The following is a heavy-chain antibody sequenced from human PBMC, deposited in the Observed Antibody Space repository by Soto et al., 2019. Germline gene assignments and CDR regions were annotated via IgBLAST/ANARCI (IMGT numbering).Heavy chain of an antibody. J-gene: IGHJ4*02. CDR3: ARDHFNSSGDYLGTDY. CDR2: IYYSGST. D-gene: IGHD3-22*01. V-gene: IGHV4-31*03. Sequence: QVQLQESGPGLVKPSQTLSLTCTVSGGAISSGGYYWSWIRPHPGKGLEWIGYIYYSGSTYYNPALKSRVTLSVDTSKHPFSLKLSSVTAADTAVYYCARDHFNSSGDYLGTDYWGQGTLVTVSS. CDR1: GGAISSGGYY.